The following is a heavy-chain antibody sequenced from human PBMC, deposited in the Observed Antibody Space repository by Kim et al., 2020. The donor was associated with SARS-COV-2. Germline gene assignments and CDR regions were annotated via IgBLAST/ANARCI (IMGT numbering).Heavy chain of an antibody. Sequence: GGSLRLSCAASGFTFSSYSMNWVRQAPGKGLEWVSSISSSSSYIYYADSVKGRFTISRDNAKNSLYLQMNSLRAEDTAVYYCARDRASPIVVVVAATYESAFDIWGQGTMVTVSS. CDR2: ISSSSSYI. CDR3: ARDRASPIVVVVAATYESAFDI. D-gene: IGHD2-15*01. CDR1: GFTFSSYS. V-gene: IGHV3-21*01. J-gene: IGHJ3*02.